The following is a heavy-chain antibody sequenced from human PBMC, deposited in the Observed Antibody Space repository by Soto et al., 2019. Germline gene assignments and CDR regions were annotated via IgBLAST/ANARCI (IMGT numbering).Heavy chain of an antibody. D-gene: IGHD3-3*01. CDR1: GYTFTSYG. CDR3: ARARDDFWSGYQGWFDP. V-gene: IGHV1-18*01. J-gene: IGHJ5*02. CDR2: ISAYNGNT. Sequence: ASVKVSCKASGYTFTSYGISWVRQAPGQGLEWMGWISAYNGNTNYAQKLQGRVTMTTDTSTSTAYMELRSLRSDDTAVYHCARARDDFWSGYQGWFDPWGQGTLVTVSS.